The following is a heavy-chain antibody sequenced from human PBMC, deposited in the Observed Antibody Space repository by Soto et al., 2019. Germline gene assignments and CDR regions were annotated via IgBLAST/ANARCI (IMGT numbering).Heavy chain of an antibody. CDR1: GGSISSYY. D-gene: IGHD3-22*01. CDR3: ARDADYYDSSGHYPYNWFDP. CDR2: IYYSGST. V-gene: IGHV4-59*01. J-gene: IGHJ5*02. Sequence: SETLSLTCTVSGGSISSYYWSWIRQPPGKGLEWIGYIYYSGSTNYNPSLKSRVTISVDTSKNQFSLKLSSVTAADTAVYYCARDADYYDSSGHYPYNWFDPWGQGTLVTVSS.